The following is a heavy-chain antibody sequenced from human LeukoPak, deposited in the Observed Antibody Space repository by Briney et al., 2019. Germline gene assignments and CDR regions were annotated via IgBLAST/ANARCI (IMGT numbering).Heavy chain of an antibody. V-gene: IGHV5-51*01. J-gene: IGHJ4*02. Sequence: GESLKISCKGSGYSFTSYWIGWVRQMPGKGLEWMGIIYPGDSDTRYSPSFQGPVTISAAKSITTACLQWTSLKPSCTVCQLGARQSSGWYVPPDHWAQETLVSVSS. CDR3: ARQSSGWYVPPDH. D-gene: IGHD6-19*01. CDR1: GYSFTSYW. CDR2: IYPGDSDT.